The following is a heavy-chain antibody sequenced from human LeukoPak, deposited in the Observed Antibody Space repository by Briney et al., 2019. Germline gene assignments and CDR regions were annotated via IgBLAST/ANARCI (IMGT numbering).Heavy chain of an antibody. D-gene: IGHD6-13*01. V-gene: IGHV3-23*03. J-gene: IGHJ5*02. Sequence: GGSLRLSCAASGFTFDDYGMSWVRQAPGKGLEWVSVIYSGGITYYADSVKGRFTISRDNSKNTLYLQMNSLRAEDTAVYYCAKLGAAAGTNWFDPWGQGTLVTVSS. CDR2: IYSGGIT. CDR1: GFTFDDYG. CDR3: AKLGAAAGTNWFDP.